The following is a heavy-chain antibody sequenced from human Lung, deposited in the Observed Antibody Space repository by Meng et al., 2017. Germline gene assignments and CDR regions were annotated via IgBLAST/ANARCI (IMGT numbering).Heavy chain of an antibody. D-gene: IGHD6-13*01. J-gene: IGHJ4*02. CDR1: GYTFPDYW. CDR3: ARDEDISAAGKLFGDY. V-gene: IGHV1-2*06. CDR2: INPKSGDT. Sequence: QVQLGQSGAEVKRAGASVKVSCKASGYTFPDYWLHWVRRAPGQGLEWMGRINPKSGDTHYAQRFQGRVTMTGDTSISTAYMELSGLRSDDTAMYYCARDEDISAAGKLFGDYWGQGTLVTVSS.